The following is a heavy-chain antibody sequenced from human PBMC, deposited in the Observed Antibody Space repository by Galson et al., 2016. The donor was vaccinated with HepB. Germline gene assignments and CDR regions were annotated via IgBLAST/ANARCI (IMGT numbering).Heavy chain of an antibody. D-gene: IGHD2-21*02. V-gene: IGHV1-46*01. CDR3: ARESGDPRFF. CDR1: GYTFTSYY. J-gene: IGHJ4*02. CDR2: IHPNGGTT. Sequence: SVKVSCKASGYTFTSYYLHWVRQAPGQGLEWMGMIHPNGGTTSCAQKFQGRVTITRDTSTTTVHMELSSLRSDDTAVYYCARESGDPRFFWGQGTLVTVSS.